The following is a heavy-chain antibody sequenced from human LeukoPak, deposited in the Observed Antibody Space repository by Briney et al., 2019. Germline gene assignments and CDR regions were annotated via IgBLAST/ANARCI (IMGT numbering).Heavy chain of an antibody. CDR3: ARVPQRYYDSSGYYYFDQLNTYYFDY. J-gene: IGHJ4*02. V-gene: IGHV4-39*07. D-gene: IGHD3-22*01. CDR2: IYSSGST. CDR1: GASISSGSNY. Sequence: SETLSLTCSVSGASISSGSNYWGWIRQPPGKTLEWIGSIYSSGSTYYNSSLQSRVIISVDTSKNQFSLKLSSVTAADTAVYYCARVPQRYYDSSGYYYFDQLNTYYFDYWGQGTLVTVSS.